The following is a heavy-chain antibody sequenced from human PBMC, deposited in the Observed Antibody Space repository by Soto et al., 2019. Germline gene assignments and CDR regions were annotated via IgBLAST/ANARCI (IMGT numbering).Heavy chain of an antibody. CDR1: GGSISSGGYY. Sequence: QVQLQESGPGLVKPSQTLSLTCTVSGGSISSGGYYWSWIRQHPVKGLEWIGYIYYSGSTYYNPSLPSRVTISVDTSKHQFSLKLSSVSAADTAVYYCSSGVVIKGWFDPWCQVTLVTVSS. V-gene: IGHV4-31*03. CDR3: SSGVVIKGWFDP. J-gene: IGHJ5*02. CDR2: IYYSGST. D-gene: IGHD3-3*01.